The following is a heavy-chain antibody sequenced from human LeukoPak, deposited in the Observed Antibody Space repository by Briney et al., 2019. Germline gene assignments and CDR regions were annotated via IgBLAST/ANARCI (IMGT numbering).Heavy chain of an antibody. D-gene: IGHD1-7*01. V-gene: IGHV1-2*02. CDR1: GGTFSSYA. J-gene: IGHJ3*02. CDR2: INPNSGGT. Sequence: ASVKVSCKASGGTFSSYAISWVRQAPGQGLEWLGWINPNSGGTNYAQKFQGRVTMTRDTSISTAYMELSRLRSDDTAVYYCAKSKWNYGAFDIWGQGTMVTVSS. CDR3: AKSKWNYGAFDI.